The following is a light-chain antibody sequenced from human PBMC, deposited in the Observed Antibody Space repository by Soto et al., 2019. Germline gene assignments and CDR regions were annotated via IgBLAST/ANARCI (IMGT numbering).Light chain of an antibody. J-gene: IGKJ1*01. CDR3: QQYGSSGT. CDR1: QSVSGSY. V-gene: IGKV3-20*01. CDR2: DAS. Sequence: EITLTQAPGTLSLSPGHRATLSCRASQSVSGSYLAWYQQKPGQAPRLLIYDASSRATGIPDRFSGSGSGTDFTLTISRLEPEDFAVYYCQQYGSSGTFGQGTKVDIK.